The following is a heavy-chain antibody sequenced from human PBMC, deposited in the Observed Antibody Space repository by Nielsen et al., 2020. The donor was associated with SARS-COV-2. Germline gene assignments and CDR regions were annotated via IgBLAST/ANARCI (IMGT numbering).Heavy chain of an antibody. CDR2: IWYDGSNK. D-gene: IGHD3-22*01. Sequence: GGSLRLSCAASGFAFSSYGMHWVRQATGKGLEWVAVIWYDGSNKYYADSVKGRFTISRDNSKNTLYLQMNSLRAEDTAVYYCARDHGLYYDSSGPPGGYWGQGTLVTVSS. V-gene: IGHV3-33*01. CDR3: ARDHGLYYDSSGPPGGY. CDR1: GFAFSSYG. J-gene: IGHJ4*02.